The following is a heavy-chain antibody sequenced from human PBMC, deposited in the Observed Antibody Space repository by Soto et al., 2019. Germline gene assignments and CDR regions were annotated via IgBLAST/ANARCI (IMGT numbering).Heavy chain of an antibody. V-gene: IGHV3-7*05. J-gene: IGHJ4*02. CDR1: GFIFSHYW. CDR3: ARDCTDGVCRTFHS. D-gene: IGHD2-8*01. Sequence: GGSLRLSCAASGFIFSHYWMSWVRQGPGKGLEWVASMNQDGSAKYYVDSVKGRFTISRDNAKNSVYLQMNSLRAEDTAVYHCARDCTDGVCRTFHSWGQGTLVTVSS. CDR2: MNQDGSAK.